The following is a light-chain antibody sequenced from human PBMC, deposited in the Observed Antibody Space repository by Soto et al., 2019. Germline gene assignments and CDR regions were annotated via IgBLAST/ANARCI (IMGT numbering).Light chain of an antibody. CDR3: QQRDSWPLT. CDR1: ESVGSD. J-gene: IGKJ4*01. V-gene: IGKV3-11*01. Sequence: ENVLTQSPATLSLSPGEGATLSCRASESVGSDLAWYQQKPGQPPRLLIYDVSARATGVPARFSGSGSGTDFTLTISSLEPEDFAVHYCQQRDSWPLTFGGGTKVEIK. CDR2: DVS.